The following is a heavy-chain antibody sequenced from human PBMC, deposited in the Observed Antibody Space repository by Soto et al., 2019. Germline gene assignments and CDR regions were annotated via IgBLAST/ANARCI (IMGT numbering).Heavy chain of an antibody. D-gene: IGHD6-13*01. CDR1: GGSVSSGSYY. CDR2: IHYSGST. CDR3: ARYSSPESDAFDI. Sequence: QVQLQESGPGLVKPSETLSLTCTVSGGSVSSGSYYWNWIRQPPGKGLEWIGFIHYSGSTNYNPSLKSRVTISGDTSKRQFSLKLHSVTAADTAVYYCARYSSPESDAFDIWGQGTMVTVSS. V-gene: IGHV4-61*01. J-gene: IGHJ3*02.